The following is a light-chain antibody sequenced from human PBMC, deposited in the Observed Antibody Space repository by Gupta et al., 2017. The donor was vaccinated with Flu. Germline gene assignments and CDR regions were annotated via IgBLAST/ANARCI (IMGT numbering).Light chain of an antibody. Sequence: QSVLTQPPSLSAAPGQKVTISCSGSSTDIGNNYVAWYRQLPGTAPKLLIYDNNKRPSGIPDRISGSKSYTSAILDITELQTGDEADYYCATWSSGLKSWVFGGGTKLTVL. CDR1: STDIGNNY. CDR3: ATWSSGLKSWV. CDR2: DNN. V-gene: IGLV1-51*01. J-gene: IGLJ3*02.